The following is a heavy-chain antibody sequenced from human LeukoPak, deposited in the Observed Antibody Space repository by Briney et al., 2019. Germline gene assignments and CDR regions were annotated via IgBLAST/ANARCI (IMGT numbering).Heavy chain of an antibody. Sequence: SETLSLTCTVSGGSVSSGSYYWSWIRQPPGKGLEWIGYIYYSGSTNYNSSLKSRVTISVDTSKNQFSLKLSSVTAADTEVYYCASDFSSSWYAFDYWGPGILVTVSS. CDR2: IYYSGST. D-gene: IGHD6-13*01. J-gene: IGHJ4*02. V-gene: IGHV4-61*01. CDR1: GGSVSSGSYY. CDR3: ASDFSSSWYAFDY.